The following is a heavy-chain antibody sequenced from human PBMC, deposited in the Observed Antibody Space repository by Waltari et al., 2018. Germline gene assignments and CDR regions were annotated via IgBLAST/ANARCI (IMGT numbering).Heavy chain of an antibody. V-gene: IGHV4-39*01. CDR1: GGSFRSDNYY. Sequence: QLQLQESGPGLVRPSETLSLTCTVSGGSFRSDNYYWGWIRQPPGKGLEWIGSFYYSGSTYYNKSRKSRVSISADTSRNQFSLELSSVTAADTSLYFCARHCVAYGGAFDIWGQGTMVTVSS. D-gene: IGHD4-17*01. CDR3: ARHCVAYGGAFDI. J-gene: IGHJ3*02. CDR2: FYYSGST.